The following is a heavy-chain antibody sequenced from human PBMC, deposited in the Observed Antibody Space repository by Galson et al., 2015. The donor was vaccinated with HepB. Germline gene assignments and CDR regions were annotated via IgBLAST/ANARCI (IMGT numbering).Heavy chain of an antibody. V-gene: IGHV3-48*01. CDR2: ISSSSSTI. Sequence: LRLSCAASGFTFSSYSMNWVRQAPGKGLEWVSYISSSSSTIYYADSVKGRFTISRDNAKNSLYLQMNSLRAEDTAVYYCAQSVRGVNFDAFDIWGQGTMVTVSS. CDR1: GFTFSSYS. J-gene: IGHJ3*02. D-gene: IGHD3-10*01. CDR3: AQSVRGVNFDAFDI.